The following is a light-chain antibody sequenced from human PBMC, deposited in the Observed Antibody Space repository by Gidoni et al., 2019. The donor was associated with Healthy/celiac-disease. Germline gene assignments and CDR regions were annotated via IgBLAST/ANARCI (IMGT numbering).Light chain of an antibody. J-gene: IGKJ1*01. V-gene: IGKV3-15*01. CDR3: QQYNNWPPWT. CDR2: DAS. CDR1: QSVRSN. Sequence: EIVMTQSPATLSVSPGERATLSCRASQSVRSNLAWYQQKAGQAPRLLIYDASTRATGIPARFSGSGSGTEFTLTISNLQSEDFAVYYCQQYNNWPPWTFGQGTKVEIK.